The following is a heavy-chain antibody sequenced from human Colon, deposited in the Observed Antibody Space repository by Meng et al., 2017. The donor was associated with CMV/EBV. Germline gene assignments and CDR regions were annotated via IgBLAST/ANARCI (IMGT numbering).Heavy chain of an antibody. J-gene: IGHJ6*02. Sequence: SETLSLTCTVSGGSISSSSYYWGWIRQPPGKGLEWIGSINYSGSTYYNPSLKSRVTISVDTSKNQFPLKLSSVTTADTAVYYCAKMPYVAALPYCYYGMDVWGQGTTVTVSS. CDR1: GGSISSSSYY. CDR2: INYSGST. D-gene: IGHD2-15*01. V-gene: IGHV4-39*06. CDR3: AKMPYVAALPYCYYGMDV.